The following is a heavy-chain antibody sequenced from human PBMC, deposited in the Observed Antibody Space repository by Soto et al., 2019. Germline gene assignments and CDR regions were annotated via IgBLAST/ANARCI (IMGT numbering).Heavy chain of an antibody. D-gene: IGHD3-22*01. V-gene: IGHV1-18*01. CDR2: ISAYNGNT. CDR1: GYTFTSYG. CDR3: ARVPYYYDSSGLVHGWFDP. J-gene: IGHJ5*02. Sequence: ASVKVSCKASGYTFTSYGISWVRQAPGQGLEWMGWISAYNGNTNYAQKLQGRVTMTTDTSTSTAYMELRSLRSDDTAVYYCARVPYYYDSSGLVHGWFDPWGQGTLGTVSA.